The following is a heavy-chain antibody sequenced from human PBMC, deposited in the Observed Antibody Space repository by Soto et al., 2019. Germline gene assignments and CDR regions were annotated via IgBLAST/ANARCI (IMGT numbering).Heavy chain of an antibody. V-gene: IGHV1-69*01. CDR1: GGTFSSYA. CDR3: ARVIAAHTRTVYYYYGMDV. D-gene: IGHD6-6*01. CDR2: IIPIFGTA. Sequence: QVQLVQSGAEVKKPGSSVKVSCKASGGTFSSYAISWVRQAPGQGLEWMGGIIPIFGTANYAQKFQGRVTITADESTSTAYMELSSMRSEDTAVYYCARVIAAHTRTVYYYYGMDVWGQGTTVTVSS. J-gene: IGHJ6*02.